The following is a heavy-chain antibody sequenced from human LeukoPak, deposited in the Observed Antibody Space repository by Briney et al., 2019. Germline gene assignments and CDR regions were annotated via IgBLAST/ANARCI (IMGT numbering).Heavy chain of an antibody. D-gene: IGHD1-14*01. CDR3: ARREMITHNAFDI. CDR2: IYPDDSQT. CDR1: ANPFSDYW. Sequence: GESLKISCQGSANPFSDYWIGWVRQMPGKGLEWMGVIYPDDSQTTYSPSFERQVTISADKSINTAYLQWNSLKATDTAMYYCARREMITHNAFDIWGQGTMVTVSA. J-gene: IGHJ3*02. V-gene: IGHV5-51*01.